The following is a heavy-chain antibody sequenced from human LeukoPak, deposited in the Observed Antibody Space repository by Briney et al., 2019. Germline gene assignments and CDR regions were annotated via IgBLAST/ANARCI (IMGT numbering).Heavy chain of an antibody. CDR3: ARDQGSGSRIFDY. D-gene: IGHD6-19*01. CDR2: INPTGGST. J-gene: IGHJ4*02. V-gene: IGHV1-46*01. Sequence: GGSLRLSCAASGFTFSSYAMHWVRQAPGQGLEWMGIINPTGGSTSYAQNFQGRVIVTRDTSTSTVYMELSSLRSEDTAVYYCARDQGSGSRIFDYWGQGTLVTVSS. CDR1: GFTFSSYA.